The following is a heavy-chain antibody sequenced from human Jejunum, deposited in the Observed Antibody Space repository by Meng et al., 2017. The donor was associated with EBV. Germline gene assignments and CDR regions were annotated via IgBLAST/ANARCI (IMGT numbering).Heavy chain of an antibody. CDR3: ARGGPDFGDYVPFDY. CDR2: IYHIGST. D-gene: IGHD4-17*01. Sequence: QLQLQESGSGLVQPSQTLSLTCAVSGDSITRGAYLWSWIRQPPGKGLEWIGNIYHIGSTYYNPSLKSRVTISVDRSKNQFSLKLTSVTAADTAVYYCARGGPDFGDYVPFDYWGQGTLVTVSS. V-gene: IGHV4-30-2*01. CDR1: GDSITRGAYL. J-gene: IGHJ4*02.